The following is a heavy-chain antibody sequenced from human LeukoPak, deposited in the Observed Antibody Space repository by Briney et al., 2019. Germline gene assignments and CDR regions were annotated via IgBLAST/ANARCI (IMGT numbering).Heavy chain of an antibody. CDR1: GFTFSSYW. D-gene: IGHD3-10*01. CDR3: ASGVPTDY. Sequence: GGSLRLSCVGSGFTFSSYWMSWVRQAPGKGLEWVANIKQDGSEKYYVDSVKGRFTISRDNAKNSLYLQMNSLRAEDTAVYYCASGVPTDYWGQGTLVTVSS. V-gene: IGHV3-7*01. J-gene: IGHJ4*02. CDR2: IKQDGSEK.